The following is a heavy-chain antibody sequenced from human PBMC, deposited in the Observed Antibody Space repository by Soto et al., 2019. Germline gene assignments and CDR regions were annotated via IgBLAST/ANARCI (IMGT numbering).Heavy chain of an antibody. D-gene: IGHD1-26*01. CDR2: IYYSGNT. CDR3: AGGGGRGVGATSWYFDL. V-gene: IGHV4-61*01. CDR1: GGSVSSGSYY. J-gene: IGHJ2*01. Sequence: QVQLQESGPGLVKPSETLSLTCTVSGGSVSSGSYYWSWIRQPPGKGLEWIGYIYYSGNTNYNPSLKNPSTISVDTHKPQLSLHVRMATGADTAVYCWAGGGGRGVGATSWYFDLWGRGTLVTVSS.